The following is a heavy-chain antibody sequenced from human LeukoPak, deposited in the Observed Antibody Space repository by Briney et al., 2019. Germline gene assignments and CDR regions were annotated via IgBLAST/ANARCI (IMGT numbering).Heavy chain of an antibody. Sequence: GRSLRLSCAASGFTFSGYGMHWVRQAPGKGLEWVSYFGFSADIQSYADSVKGRFTISRDNAKSSLYLQMNSLRAEDTAVYFCARDYNWGFDYWGQGILVTVSS. V-gene: IGHV3-48*01. CDR3: ARDYNWGFDY. D-gene: IGHD1-20*01. CDR2: FGFSADIQ. J-gene: IGHJ4*02. CDR1: GFTFSGYG.